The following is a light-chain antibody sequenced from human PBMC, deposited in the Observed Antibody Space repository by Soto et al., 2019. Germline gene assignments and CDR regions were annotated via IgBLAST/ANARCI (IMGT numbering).Light chain of an antibody. V-gene: IGKV3D-7*01. Sequence: PGERVTLSCRASQSVSSSYLTWYQQKPGQAPSLLIYGASTRATSIPARFSGSGSGTDFTLTISSLLPEDFAVYYCQQDCNLPPTFGQGTKVDI. CDR1: QSVSSSY. J-gene: IGKJ1*01. CDR3: QQDCNLPPT. CDR2: GAS.